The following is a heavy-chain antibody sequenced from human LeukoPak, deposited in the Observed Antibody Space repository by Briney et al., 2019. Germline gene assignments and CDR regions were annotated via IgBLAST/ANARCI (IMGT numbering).Heavy chain of an antibody. Sequence: SETLSLTCTVSGGSISSSSYYWGWIRQPPGKGLEWIGSIYYSGSTYYNPSLKSRVTISVDTSKNQFSLKLSSVTAADTTVYYCARRLGGSHFRGAFDIWGQGTLVTVSS. D-gene: IGHD1-26*01. V-gene: IGHV4-39*01. CDR3: ARRLGGSHFRGAFDI. CDR2: IYYSGST. J-gene: IGHJ3*02. CDR1: GGSISSSSYY.